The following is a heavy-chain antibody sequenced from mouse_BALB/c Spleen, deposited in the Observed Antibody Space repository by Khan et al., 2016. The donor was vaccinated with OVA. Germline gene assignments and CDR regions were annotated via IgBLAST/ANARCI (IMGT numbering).Heavy chain of an antibody. D-gene: IGHD1-3*01. J-gene: IGHJ4*01. CDR2: ISSSGST. Sequence: EVKLLESGPGLVKPSQSLSLTCTVTGYSITSDYAWNWIRQFPGNKLEWMGYISSSGSTNYNPALKSRISITRDTSKNQFFLQLNSVTTEDTSKYYCAREGSRYNYAMDYWGQGPSVTVSS. V-gene: IGHV3-2*02. CDR3: AREGSRYNYAMDY. CDR1: GYSITSDYA.